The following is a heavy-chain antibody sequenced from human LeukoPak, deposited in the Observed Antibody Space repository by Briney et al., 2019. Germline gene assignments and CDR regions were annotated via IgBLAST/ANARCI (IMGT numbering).Heavy chain of an antibody. Sequence: GASVKVSCKASGYTFTGYYMHWVRQAPGQGLEWMGWINPNSGGTNYAQKLQGRVTMTTDTSTSTAYMELRSLRSDNTAVYYCARGAPRAVGATSYWGQGTLVTVSS. CDR3: ARGAPRAVGATSY. V-gene: IGHV1-2*02. CDR1: GYTFTGYY. J-gene: IGHJ4*02. D-gene: IGHD1-26*01. CDR2: INPNSGGT.